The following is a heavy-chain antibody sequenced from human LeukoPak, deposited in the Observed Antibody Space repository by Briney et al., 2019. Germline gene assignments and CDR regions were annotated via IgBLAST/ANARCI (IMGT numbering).Heavy chain of an antibody. J-gene: IGHJ5*02. Sequence: PGASLRLSCAASGFTFSSYAMSWVRQAPGKGLEWVSAISGSGGSTYYADSVKGRFTISRDNSKNTLYLQMNSLRAEDTAVYYCARLGYCSSTSCYQSGFDPWGQGTLVTVSS. CDR2: ISGSGGST. V-gene: IGHV3-23*01. CDR1: GFTFSSYA. D-gene: IGHD2-2*01. CDR3: ARLGYCSSTSCYQSGFDP.